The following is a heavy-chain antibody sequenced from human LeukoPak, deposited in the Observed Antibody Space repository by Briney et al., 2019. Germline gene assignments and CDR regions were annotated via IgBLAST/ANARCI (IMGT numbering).Heavy chain of an antibody. D-gene: IGHD3-3*01. J-gene: IGHJ4*02. CDR3: ARSDTIFGWYYFDY. V-gene: IGHV4-59*01. Sequence: SETLSLTCTVSGGSISSYYWSWIRQPPGKGLEWIGYIYYSGSTNYNPSLKSRVTISVDTSKNQFSLKLSSVTAADTAVYYCARSDTIFGWYYFDYWGQGTLVTVPS. CDR2: IYYSGST. CDR1: GGSISSYY.